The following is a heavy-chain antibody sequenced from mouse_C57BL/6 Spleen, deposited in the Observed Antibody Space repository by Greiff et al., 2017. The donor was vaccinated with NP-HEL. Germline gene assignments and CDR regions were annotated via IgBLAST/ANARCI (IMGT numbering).Heavy chain of an antibody. Sequence: QVQLQQPGAELVRPGSSVKLSCKASGYTFTSYWMDWVKQRPGQGLEWIGNIYPSDSETHYNQKFKDKDTLTVDKSSSTAYMQLSSLTSEDSAVYYSARSDYSKGDWGQGTTLTVSS. D-gene: IGHD2-5*01. CDR2: IYPSDSET. CDR3: ARSDYSKGD. J-gene: IGHJ2*01. V-gene: IGHV1-61*01. CDR1: GYTFTSYW.